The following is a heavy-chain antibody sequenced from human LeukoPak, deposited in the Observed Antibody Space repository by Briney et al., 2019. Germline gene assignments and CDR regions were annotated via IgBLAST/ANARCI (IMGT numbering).Heavy chain of an antibody. J-gene: IGHJ4*02. D-gene: IGHD3-22*01. V-gene: IGHV1-18*01. CDR2: ISAYNGNT. CDR1: GYTFTSYG. Sequence: GASVKVSCKASGYTFTSYGISWVRQAPGQGLEWMGWISAYNGNTNYAQKLQGRVTMTTDTSTSTAYMELRSLRSDDTAVYYCARVRGYYDSSGPRDYWGQGTLVTDSS. CDR3: ARVRGYYDSSGPRDY.